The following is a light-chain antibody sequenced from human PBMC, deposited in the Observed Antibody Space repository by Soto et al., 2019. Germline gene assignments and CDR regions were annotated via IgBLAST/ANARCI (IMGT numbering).Light chain of an antibody. J-gene: IGLJ2*01. CDR2: SNN. V-gene: IGLV1-44*01. CDR1: SSNIGSNT. CDR3: AAWDDSLNAVV. Sequence: QAVLTQPPSASGTPGQRVTISCSGSSSNIGSNTVNWYQQLPGTAPKLLIYSNNQRPSGVPDRFSGSKSGTSASLAISGLLSEDEADYYCAAWDDSLNAVVFGGGTKLTVL.